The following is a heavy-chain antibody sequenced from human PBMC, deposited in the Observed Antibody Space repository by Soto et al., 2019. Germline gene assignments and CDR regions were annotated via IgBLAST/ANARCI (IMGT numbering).Heavy chain of an antibody. V-gene: IGHV3-33*01. J-gene: IGHJ4*02. CDR1: GFTFSTYG. CDR2: IWYDGSNE. D-gene: IGHD5-18*01. Sequence: QVHLLESGGGVVQPGRSLRLSCAASGFTFSTYGMHWVRQAPGKGLEWVAVIWYDGSNEYYADSVRGRFTISRDNSKNTLFLQMNSLTAEDTAAYYCARGYNYADYWGQGTQVTVSS. CDR3: ARGYNYADY.